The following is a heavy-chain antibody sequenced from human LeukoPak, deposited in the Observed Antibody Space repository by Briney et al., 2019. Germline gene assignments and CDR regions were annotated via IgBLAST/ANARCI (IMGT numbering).Heavy chain of an antibody. CDR2: IYNSEST. V-gene: IGHV4-39*07. D-gene: IGHD3-3*01. CDR1: GGSISSRSYY. J-gene: IGHJ3*02. CDR3: ARVYNDFWSGRPHGAFDI. Sequence: PSETLSLTCTVSGGSISSRSYYWGWIRQPPGKGLEWIGSIYNSESTYYNPSLKSRVTISVDTSKNQLSLKVSSVTAADTAVYYCARVYNDFWSGRPHGAFDIWGQGTMVTVSS.